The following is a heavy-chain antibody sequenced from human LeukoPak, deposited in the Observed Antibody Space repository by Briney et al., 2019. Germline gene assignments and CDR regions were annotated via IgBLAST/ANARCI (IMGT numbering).Heavy chain of an antibody. CDR1: GFTFSSVG. CDR2: IWYDGSNK. J-gene: IGHJ6*03. D-gene: IGHD3-22*01. Sequence: GRSLRLSCVASGFTFSSVGMNWVRQGPGRGLNWVAIIWYDGSNKYYADSVKGRFTISRDNSKNTLYLQMNSLRAEDTAVYYCAKDYYYDSSGRYHDVGYMDVWGKGTTVTVSS. CDR3: AKDYYYDSSGRYHDVGYMDV. V-gene: IGHV3-33*06.